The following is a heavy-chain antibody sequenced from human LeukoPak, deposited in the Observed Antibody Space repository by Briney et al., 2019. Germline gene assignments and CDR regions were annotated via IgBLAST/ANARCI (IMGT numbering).Heavy chain of an antibody. D-gene: IGHD3-3*01. Sequence: GGSLRLSCSASGFTFSSYAMSWVRQAPGKGLEWVSAISGSGGSTYYADSVKGRFTISRDNSKNTLYLQMNSLRAEDTAVYYCATDLGGEFGVAGGWFDPWGQGTLVTVSS. CDR1: GFTFSSYA. CDR2: ISGSGGST. J-gene: IGHJ5*02. CDR3: ATDLGGEFGVAGGWFDP. V-gene: IGHV3-23*01.